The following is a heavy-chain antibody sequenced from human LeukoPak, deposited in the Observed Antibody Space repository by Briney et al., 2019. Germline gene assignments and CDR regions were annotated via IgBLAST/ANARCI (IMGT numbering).Heavy chain of an antibody. Sequence: GGSLRFSCAASGFTFSSYAMSWVRQAPGKGLEWVSAISGSGGSTYYADSVKGRFTISRDNSKNTLYLQVNSLRAEDTAVYYCAKAYIAAAGTADDYWGQGTLVTVSS. CDR3: AKAYIAAAGTADDY. J-gene: IGHJ4*02. D-gene: IGHD6-13*01. CDR2: ISGSGGST. CDR1: GFTFSSYA. V-gene: IGHV3-23*01.